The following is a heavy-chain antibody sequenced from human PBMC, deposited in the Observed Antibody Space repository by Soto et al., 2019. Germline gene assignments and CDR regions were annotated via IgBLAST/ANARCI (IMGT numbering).Heavy chain of an antibody. CDR1: GYTFTYYH. J-gene: IGHJ4*02. CDR3: ARGPYSYGLLFCLDY. V-gene: IGHV1-46*01. D-gene: IGHD5-18*01. CDR2: INPNGGDT. Sequence: GVSVKVSCKASGYTFTYYHVHWVRQAPGQGLEWMGMINPNGGDTTYAQKFQARVTMTRDTSTSTVYMEVSSLRSEDTALYYCARGPYSYGLLFCLDYWGQGTLVTVSS.